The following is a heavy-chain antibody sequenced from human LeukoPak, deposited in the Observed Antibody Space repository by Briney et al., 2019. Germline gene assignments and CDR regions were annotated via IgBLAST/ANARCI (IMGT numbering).Heavy chain of an antibody. V-gene: IGHV3-21*01. CDR3: ATWVVGAVFDY. CDR1: GFTFSSYS. CDR2: ISSSSSYI. D-gene: IGHD1-26*01. Sequence: KLGGSLRLSCAASGFTFSSYSMNWVRQAPGKGLEWVSSISSSSSYIYYADSVKGRFTISRDNAKNSLYLQMNSLRAEDTAVYYCATWVVGAVFDYWGQGTLVTVSS. J-gene: IGHJ4*02.